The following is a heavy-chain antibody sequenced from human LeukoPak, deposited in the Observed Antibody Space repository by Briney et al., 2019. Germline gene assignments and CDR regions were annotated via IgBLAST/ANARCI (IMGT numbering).Heavy chain of an antibody. Sequence: SETLSLTCTVSGGSISSHYWSWIRQPPGKGLEWIGYIYYSGSTNYNPSLKSRVTISVDTSKNQFSLKLSSVTAADTAVYYCARVQMTTVTTGAFDIWGQGTMVTVSS. CDR2: IYYSGST. V-gene: IGHV4-59*11. CDR3: ARVQMTTVTTGAFDI. J-gene: IGHJ3*02. CDR1: GGSISSHY. D-gene: IGHD4-17*01.